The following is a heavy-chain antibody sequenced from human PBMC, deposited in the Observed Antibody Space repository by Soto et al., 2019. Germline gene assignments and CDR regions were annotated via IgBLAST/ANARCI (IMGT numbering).Heavy chain of an antibody. J-gene: IGHJ3*02. D-gene: IGHD4-17*01. CDR2: IYHSGNS. Sequence: QVQLQESGPGLVKPSGTLSLTCTVSGGSNNSSNWWSWVRQNPAKCLAWIEEIYHSGNSNYNPSLSSRVITSAFKSSNQVSLNLTPVSAPDTSIYNWARLKTTPNDAVYTWDQVTMVSV. V-gene: IGHV4-4*02. CDR3: ARLKTTPNDAVYT. CDR1: GGSNNSSNW.